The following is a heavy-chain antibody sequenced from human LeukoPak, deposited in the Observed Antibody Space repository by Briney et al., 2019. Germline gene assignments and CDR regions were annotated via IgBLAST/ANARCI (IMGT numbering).Heavy chain of an antibody. CDR1: GFTFDDDA. J-gene: IGHJ4*02. Sequence: PGRSLRLSCAASGFTFDDDAMHWFRQAPGKGLEWVSGISWNSGSIGYADSVKGRFTISRDNAKNSLYLQMNSLRAEDMALYYCAKDIESSLYSAGYFDYWGQGTLVTVSS. CDR2: ISWNSGSI. D-gene: IGHD6-13*01. CDR3: AKDIESSLYSAGYFDY. V-gene: IGHV3-9*03.